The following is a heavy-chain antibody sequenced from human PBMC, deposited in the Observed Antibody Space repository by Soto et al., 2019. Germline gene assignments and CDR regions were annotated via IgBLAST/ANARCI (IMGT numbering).Heavy chain of an antibody. J-gene: IGHJ4*02. CDR3: AVSAAPGGAFNY. Sequence: QVQLVESGGGVVQPGRSLRLSCAASGFTFSSYAIHWVRQAPGKGLEWVAVISYDESNKYYADSVKGRFTISRDNSKNTLYLHINSMRPEDTAVYYCAVSAAPGGAFNYWGQGTLVTVSS. D-gene: IGHD6-13*01. CDR2: ISYDESNK. V-gene: IGHV3-30-3*01. CDR1: GFTFSSYA.